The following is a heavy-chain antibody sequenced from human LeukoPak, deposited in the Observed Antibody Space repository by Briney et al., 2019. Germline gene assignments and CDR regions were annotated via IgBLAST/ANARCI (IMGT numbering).Heavy chain of an antibody. V-gene: IGHV3-66*01. CDR3: AKDRAQQLVLDF. Sequence: PGGSLRLSCAASGFTVSSSYLSWVRQAPGKGLEWVSIIYIDGRTYFADSVKGRFTISRDHSKNTVFLQLNSLRGEDTAVYYCAKDRAQQLVLDFWGQGTLVTVSS. J-gene: IGHJ4*02. CDR1: GFTVSSSY. D-gene: IGHD6-13*01. CDR2: IYIDGRT.